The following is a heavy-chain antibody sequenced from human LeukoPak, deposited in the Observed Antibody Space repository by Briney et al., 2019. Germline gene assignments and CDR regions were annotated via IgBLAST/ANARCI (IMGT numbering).Heavy chain of an antibody. V-gene: IGHV3-21*01. CDR1: GSTFSSYS. D-gene: IGHD3-3*01. CDR2: ISSSSSYI. Sequence: VGSLRLSCAASGSTFSSYSMNWVRQAPGKGLEWVSSISSSSSYIYYADSVKGRFTISRDNAKNSLYLQMNSLRAEDTAVYYCARGEAYYDFWSGYYLFDYWGQGTLVTVSS. J-gene: IGHJ4*02. CDR3: ARGEAYYDFWSGYYLFDY.